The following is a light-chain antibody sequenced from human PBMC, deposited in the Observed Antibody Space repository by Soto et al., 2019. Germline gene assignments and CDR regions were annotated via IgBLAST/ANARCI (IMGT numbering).Light chain of an antibody. CDR3: QSYDSSLXGSV. V-gene: IGLV1-40*01. CDR1: SSNIGPLFD. Sequence: QSFLTQPPSVSGAPVQTVTISCAGSSSNIGPLFDLHWYQQVSGAAPKLLIYGNSNRPSGVPDRFSGSRSGPSASLAITGLQPEDEDDYYCQSYDSSLXGSVVGPGTKVXV. J-gene: IGLJ1*01. CDR2: GNS.